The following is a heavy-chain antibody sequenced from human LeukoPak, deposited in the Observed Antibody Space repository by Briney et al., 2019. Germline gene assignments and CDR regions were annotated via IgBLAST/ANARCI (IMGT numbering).Heavy chain of an antibody. D-gene: IGHD2-2*02. CDR1: RFTFSDYW. V-gene: IGHV3-74*01. CDR3: GRGFSIVPAGIPDY. CDR2: INTDGSST. J-gene: IGHJ4*02. Sequence: GGSLRLSCAASRFTFSDYWIHWVRQAPGKGLVWVSRINTDGSSTNYADSVKGRFTISRDNAKNTLYLQMNSLRAEDTAVYYCGRGFSIVPAGIPDYWGLGTLVTVSS.